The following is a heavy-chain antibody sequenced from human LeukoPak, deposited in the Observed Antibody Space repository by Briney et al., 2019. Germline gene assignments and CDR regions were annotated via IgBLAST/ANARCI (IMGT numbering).Heavy chain of an antibody. Sequence: GGSLRLSCAPSGFTFTGYAMSWVPQVPGKGLEWVSVISGSGGSTYYADSVKGRFTISKDNSKNTLYLQMNSLRAEDTAVYYCAKDRQGFGFGEQLDYYYMDVWGKGTMVTVSS. CDR1: GFTFTGYA. V-gene: IGHV3-23*01. CDR3: AKDRQGFGFGEQLDYYYMDV. D-gene: IGHD3-10*01. J-gene: IGHJ6*03. CDR2: ISGSGGST.